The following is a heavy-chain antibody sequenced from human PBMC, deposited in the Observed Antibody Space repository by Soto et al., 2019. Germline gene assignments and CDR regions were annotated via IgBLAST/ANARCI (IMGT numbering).Heavy chain of an antibody. V-gene: IGHV3-66*01. CDR2: IYSGGST. CDR1: GFTVSSNY. Sequence: EVQLVESGGGLVQPGGSLRLSCAASGFTVSSNYMSWVRQAPGKGLEWVSVIYSGGSTYYADYVKGRFTISRDNSKNTQHLQMNSLRTEDTAVYYCAKDHLLGFGELPRWGQGTLVTVSS. J-gene: IGHJ4*02. D-gene: IGHD3-10*01. CDR3: AKDHLLGFGELPR.